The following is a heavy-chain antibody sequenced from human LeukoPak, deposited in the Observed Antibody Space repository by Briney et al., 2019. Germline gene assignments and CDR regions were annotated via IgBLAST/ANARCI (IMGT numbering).Heavy chain of an antibody. CDR2: ISSSSSYI. CDR3: ASIAAAGKADY. CDR1: GFTFSSYA. V-gene: IGHV3-21*01. Sequence: PGGSLRLSCAASGFTFSSYAMSWVRQAPGKGLEWVSSISSSSSYIYYADSVKGRFTISRDNAKNSLYLQMNSLRAEDTAVYYCASIAAAGKADYWGQGTLVTVSS. D-gene: IGHD6-13*01. J-gene: IGHJ4*02.